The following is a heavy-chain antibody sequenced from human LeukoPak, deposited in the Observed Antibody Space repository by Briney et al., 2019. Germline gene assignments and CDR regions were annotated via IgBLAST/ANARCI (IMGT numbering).Heavy chain of an antibody. V-gene: IGHV4-39*06. CDR1: GGSISSSSYY. CDR3: ARERQGIAAAGFDC. Sequence: PSETLSLTCTVSGGSISSSSYYWGWIRQPPGKGLEWIGSIYYSGSTYYNPSLKSRVTVSVDTSKNQFPLKLSSVTAADTAVYYCARERQGIAAAGFDCWGQGTLVTVSS. D-gene: IGHD6-13*01. J-gene: IGHJ4*02. CDR2: IYYSGST.